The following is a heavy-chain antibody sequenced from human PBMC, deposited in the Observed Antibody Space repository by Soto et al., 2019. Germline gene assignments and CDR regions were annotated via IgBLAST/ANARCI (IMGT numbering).Heavy chain of an antibody. CDR1: GFTFDDYA. D-gene: IGHD4-17*01. CDR2: ISWNSGNV. CDR3: AKGASTTVFAFNDY. J-gene: IGHJ4*02. Sequence: EVQLVESGGGSVQPGRSLRLSCAASGFTFDDYAMHWVRQGPGKGLEWVSSISWNSGNVGYADSVKGRFTISRDNAKNTLYLQMNSLRGEDTALYYCAKGASTTVFAFNDYWGQGTLVTVSS. V-gene: IGHV3-9*01.